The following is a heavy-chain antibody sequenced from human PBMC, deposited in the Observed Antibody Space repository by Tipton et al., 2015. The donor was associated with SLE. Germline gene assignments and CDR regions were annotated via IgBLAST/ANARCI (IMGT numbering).Heavy chain of an antibody. CDR3: VRLRSKVLIDY. CDR1: GGSISSGSYY. CDR2: IYYSGST. V-gene: IGHV4-39*07. D-gene: IGHD2-8*01. J-gene: IGHJ4*02. Sequence: GLVKPSGTLSLTCAVSGGSISSGSYYWAWIRQPPGKGPEWIGTIYYSGSTYYYPSLKSRITISVGTSKNQFSLEVRSVTAADTAVYYCVRLRSKVLIDYWGQGTLVTVSS.